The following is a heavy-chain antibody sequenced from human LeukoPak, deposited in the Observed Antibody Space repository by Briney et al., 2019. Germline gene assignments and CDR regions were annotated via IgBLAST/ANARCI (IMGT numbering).Heavy chain of an antibody. D-gene: IGHD5-12*01. CDR1: GFTFSSYG. Sequence: GRSLRLSCAASGFTFSSYGMHWVRQVPGKGLEWVAAISYDGSNKYYADSVKGRFTISRDNSKNTLSLQMNSLRAEDTAVYYCAKDGFRAYDGSYFDYWGQGTLVTVSS. J-gene: IGHJ4*02. CDR3: AKDGFRAYDGSYFDY. V-gene: IGHV3-30*18. CDR2: ISYDGSNK.